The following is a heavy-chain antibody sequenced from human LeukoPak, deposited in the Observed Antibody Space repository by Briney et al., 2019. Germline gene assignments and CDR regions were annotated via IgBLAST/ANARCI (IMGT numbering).Heavy chain of an antibody. Sequence: PSETLSLTCTVSGGSISSSDYYWGWLRQPPGKSLEWIGSVYYSGSTYYNPSLKSRVTISVDTSKNQFSLRLNSVTAADTAFYYCARVLTAAGLDFWGQGTLVSVSS. CDR3: ARVLTAAGLDF. D-gene: IGHD6-25*01. V-gene: IGHV4-39*07. J-gene: IGHJ4*02. CDR1: GGSISSSDYY. CDR2: VYYSGST.